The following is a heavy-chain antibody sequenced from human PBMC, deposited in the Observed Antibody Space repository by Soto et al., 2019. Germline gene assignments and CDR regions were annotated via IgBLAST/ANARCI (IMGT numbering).Heavy chain of an antibody. V-gene: IGHV1-46*01. Sequence: ASVKVXCKASGYTLTSYYMHWVRQAPGQGLEWMGIINPSGGSTSYAQKFQGRVTMTRDTSTSTVYMELSSLRSEDTAVYYCAREELSGRGYYYYYGMDVWGQGTTVTVSS. CDR2: INPSGGST. CDR1: GYTLTSYY. J-gene: IGHJ6*02. CDR3: AREELSGRGYYYYYGMDV. D-gene: IGHD3-3*01.